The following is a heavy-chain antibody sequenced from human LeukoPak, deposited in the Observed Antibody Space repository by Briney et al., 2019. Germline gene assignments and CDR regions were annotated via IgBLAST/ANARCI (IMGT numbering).Heavy chain of an antibody. V-gene: IGHV1-2*02. J-gene: IGHJ4*02. D-gene: IGHD3-22*01. CDR3: ARGVSSGYGPIDY. Sequence: ASVKVSCKASGYTFTSYGISWVRQAPGQGLEWMGWINPNSGGTNFAQKFQGRVTMTRDTSISTAYMELSRLRSDDTAVYYCARGVSSGYGPIDYWGQGTLVTVSS. CDR2: INPNSGGT. CDR1: GYTFTSYG.